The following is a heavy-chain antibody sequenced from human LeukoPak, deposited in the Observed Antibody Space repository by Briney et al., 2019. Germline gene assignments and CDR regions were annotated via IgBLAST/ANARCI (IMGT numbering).Heavy chain of an antibody. CDR1: GGSFSGYY. Sequence: SETLTLTCAVYGGSFSGYYWSWIRQPPGKGLEWIGEINHSGSTNYNPSLKSRVTISVDTSKNQSSLKLSSVTAADTAVYYCARWAALGLAGQHYYCGMDVWGQGTTVTVSS. CDR3: ARWAALGLAGQHYYCGMDV. J-gene: IGHJ6*02. V-gene: IGHV4-34*01. CDR2: INHSGST. D-gene: IGHD6-13*01.